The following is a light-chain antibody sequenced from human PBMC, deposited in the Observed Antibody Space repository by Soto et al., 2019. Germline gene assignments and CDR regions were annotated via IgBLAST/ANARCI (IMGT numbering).Light chain of an antibody. CDR2: DAS. CDR1: QSVSSY. CDR3: QHYNRWPLT. Sequence: EVVLTQSPATLSLSPGGSATLSCRASQSVSSYLAWYQQRPGQALRLLIYDASTRAAGIPASFSGSGSGTEFTLTISSLQSEDFGVYYCQHYNRWPLTFGGGTKVEIK. J-gene: IGKJ4*01. V-gene: IGKV3-15*01.